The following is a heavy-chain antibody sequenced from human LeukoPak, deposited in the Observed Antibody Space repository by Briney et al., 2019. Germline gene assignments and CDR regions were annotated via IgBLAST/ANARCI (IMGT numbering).Heavy chain of an antibody. V-gene: IGHV4-38-2*01. CDR2: IYHSGST. J-gene: IGHJ5*02. CDR1: GYSISSGYY. Sequence: SETLSLTFAVSGYSISSGYYWGRIRQPPGKGLEWIGSIYHSGSTYYNPSLKSRVTISVDTSKNQFSLKLSSVTAADTAVYYCAGGRDLGTKYYDFWSGYYSGFWFDPWGQGTLVTVSS. D-gene: IGHD3-3*01. CDR3: AGGRDLGTKYYDFWSGYYSGFWFDP.